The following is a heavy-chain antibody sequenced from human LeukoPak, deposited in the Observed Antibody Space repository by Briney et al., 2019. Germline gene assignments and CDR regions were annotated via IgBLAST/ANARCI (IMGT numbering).Heavy chain of an antibody. V-gene: IGHV3-23*01. Sequence: PGGSLRLSCAASGFTFSSYAMSWVRQAPGKGLEWVSAISGSGGSTYYADSVKGRFTISRDNSKNTLYLQMNSLRAEDTAVYYWAKVNKNYIFGSVFFGMTYYFDYWGQGTLVTVSS. D-gene: IGHD3-3*01. J-gene: IGHJ4*02. CDR1: GFTFSSYA. CDR2: ISGSGGST. CDR3: AKVNKNYIFGSVFFGMTYYFDY.